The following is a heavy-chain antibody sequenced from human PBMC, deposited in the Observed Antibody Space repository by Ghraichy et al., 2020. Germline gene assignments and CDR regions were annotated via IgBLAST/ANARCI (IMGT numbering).Heavy chain of an antibody. CDR1: GFTFNIYA. CDR3: AKERTDPRGACHGFED. CDR2: ITGSGGHT. V-gene: IGHV3-23*01. J-gene: IGHJ4*02. D-gene: IGHD3/OR15-3a*01. Sequence: GGSLRLSCVASGFTFNIYAITWVRQAPGKGLEWVSAITGSGGHTYYADSVKGRFTISRDNPKNTVYLQMNSLRAEDTAVYFCAKERTDPRGACHGFEDLGQGTLVTVSS.